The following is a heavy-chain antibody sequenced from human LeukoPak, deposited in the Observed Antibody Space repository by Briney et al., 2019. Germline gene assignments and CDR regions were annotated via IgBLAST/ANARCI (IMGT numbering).Heavy chain of an antibody. CDR1: GFTFNSYA. V-gene: IGHV3-23*01. J-gene: IGHJ4*02. Sequence: PGGSLRLSCAASGFTFNSYAMTWVRQAPGKGLEWVSAISGSGGSTYYADSVKGRFTISRDNSKNTLYLQMNSLRAEDTAVYYCAKAFSSSWYGPPPGYWGQGTLVTVSS. CDR3: AKAFSSSWYGPPPGY. CDR2: ISGSGGST. D-gene: IGHD6-13*01.